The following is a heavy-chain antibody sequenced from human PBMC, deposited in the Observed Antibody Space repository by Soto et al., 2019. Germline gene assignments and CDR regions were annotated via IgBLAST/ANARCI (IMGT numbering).Heavy chain of an antibody. CDR1: GGSFSGYY. CDR2: INHSGST. V-gene: IGHV4-34*01. Sequence: QVQLQQWGAGLLKPSETLSLTCAVYGGSFSGYYWSWIRQPPGKGLEWIGEINHSGSTNYNPSLKSRVTKSVDTSKNQFSLKLSSVTAADTAVYYCARRFTHKAVAPFDYWGQGTLVTVSS. J-gene: IGHJ4*02. CDR3: ARRFTHKAVAPFDY. D-gene: IGHD6-19*01.